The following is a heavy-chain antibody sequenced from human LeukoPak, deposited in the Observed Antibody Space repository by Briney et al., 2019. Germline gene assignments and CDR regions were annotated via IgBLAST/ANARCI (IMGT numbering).Heavy chain of an antibody. J-gene: IGHJ3*02. V-gene: IGHV3-21*01. CDR1: GFTFSSYS. Sequence: GGSLRLSCAASGFTFSSYSMNWVRQAPGKGLEWVSSISSSSSYIYYADSVKGRFTISRDNAKNSLYLQMNSLRAEDTAVYYCARVATIFSYPFDAFDIWGQGTMVTVSS. CDR2: ISSSSSYI. D-gene: IGHD3-9*01. CDR3: ARVATIFSYPFDAFDI.